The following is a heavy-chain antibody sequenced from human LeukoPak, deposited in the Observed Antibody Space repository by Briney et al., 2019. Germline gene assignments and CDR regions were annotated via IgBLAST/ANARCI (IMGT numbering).Heavy chain of an antibody. CDR1: GGPISRDY. CDR3: ARQGNSGYGHDY. J-gene: IGHJ4*02. V-gene: IGHV4-59*08. CDR2: IYYSGST. D-gene: IGHD5-12*01. Sequence: SETLSLTCSVSGGPISRDYWSWIRQPPGKGLDWIGYIYYSGSTNYNPSLKSRVTISVDTSKNQFSLMLSSVTAADTAVYYCARQGNSGYGHDYWGQGTLVTVSS.